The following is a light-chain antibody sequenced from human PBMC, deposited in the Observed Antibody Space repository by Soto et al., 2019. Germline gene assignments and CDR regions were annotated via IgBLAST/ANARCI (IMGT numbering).Light chain of an antibody. J-gene: IGLJ1*01. CDR2: GNS. V-gene: IGLV1-40*01. Sequence: QSVLTQPPSVSGAPGQRVTISCTGSSSNIGAGYDVHWYQQLPGTAPKLLIYGNSKRPSGVPDRYSGSKSGTSASLAIPGLQAEDEADYCCQSYDSSLSGYVFGTGTKVTVL. CDR1: SSNIGAGYD. CDR3: QSYDSSLSGYV.